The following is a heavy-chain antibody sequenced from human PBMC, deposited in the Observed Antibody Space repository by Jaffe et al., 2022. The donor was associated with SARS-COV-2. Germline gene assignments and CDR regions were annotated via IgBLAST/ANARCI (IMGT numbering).Heavy chain of an antibody. CDR1: GYNFATYW. J-gene: IGHJ4*02. V-gene: IGHV5-51*01. D-gene: IGHD2-8*01. CDR3: ARILHYDTKRYWRHFDY. Sequence: EVHLEQSGAEVKKPGESLKISCKGSGYNFATYWIGWVRQMPGKGLEWMGIIYPHDSDTKYRPSFQGQVTISADKSTSTAYLRWSSLKASDTAMYYCARILHYDTKRYWRHFDYWGQGTRVTVSS. CDR2: IYPHDSDT.